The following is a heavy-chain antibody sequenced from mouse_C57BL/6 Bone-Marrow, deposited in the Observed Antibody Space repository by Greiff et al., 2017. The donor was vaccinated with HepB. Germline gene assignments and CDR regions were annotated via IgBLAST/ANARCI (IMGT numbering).Heavy chain of an antibody. J-gene: IGHJ2*01. V-gene: IGHV5-16*01. CDR2: INSDGSST. CDR3: ARGLVTDYCDY. D-gene: IGHD2-12*01. CDR1: GFTFTDYY. Sequence: EVHLVESEGGLVQPGSSMKLSCTASGFTFTDYYMAWVRQVPEKGLEWVANINSDGSSTYYLDSLKSRFIISRDNAKNILYLQMSSLKSEDTATYYCARGLVTDYCDYWGQGTTLTVSS.